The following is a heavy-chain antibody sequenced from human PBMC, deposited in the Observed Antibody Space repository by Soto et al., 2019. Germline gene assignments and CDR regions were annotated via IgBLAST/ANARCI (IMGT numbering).Heavy chain of an antibody. CDR3: ARGWFGPDV. Sequence: EVQLVESVGGLVQPGGSLRLSCAASEFTFSGRSVHWVRQAPGKGLVWVSGIDKVGTDSTYADSVKGRFTSSRDNAKNTVYLQMNILRVEDTAVYYCARGWFGPDVWGKGTTVTVSS. J-gene: IGHJ6*03. D-gene: IGHD3-10*01. CDR2: IDKVGTDS. V-gene: IGHV3-74*01. CDR1: EFTFSGRS.